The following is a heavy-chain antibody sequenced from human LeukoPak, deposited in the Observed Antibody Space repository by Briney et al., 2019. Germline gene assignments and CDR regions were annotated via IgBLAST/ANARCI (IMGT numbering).Heavy chain of an antibody. CDR3: ARGDYDFWSGSNTDYYFDY. V-gene: IGHV1-18*01. Sequence: ASVKVSCKASGYTFSSYGISWVRQAPGQGLEWMGWTSAYNGNTNYAQKLQGRVTMTTDTSTSTAYMELRSRRSDDTAVYYCARGDYDFWSGSNTDYYFDYWGQGTLVTVSS. CDR2: TSAYNGNT. J-gene: IGHJ4*02. D-gene: IGHD3-3*01. CDR1: GYTFSSYG.